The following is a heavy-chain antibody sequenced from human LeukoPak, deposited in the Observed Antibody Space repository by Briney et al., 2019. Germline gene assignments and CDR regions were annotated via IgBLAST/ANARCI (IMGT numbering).Heavy chain of an antibody. J-gene: IGHJ5*02. CDR1: GGSISSYY. V-gene: IGHV4-4*09. CDR2: IYTSGST. D-gene: IGHD2-2*01. Sequence: SETLSLTCTVSGGSISSYYWSWIRQPPGKGLEWIGYIYTSGSTNYNPSLKSRVTISVDTSKNQFSLKLSSVTAADTAVYYCARDIYCSSTSCRNWFDPWGQGTLVTVSS. CDR3: ARDIYCSSTSCRNWFDP.